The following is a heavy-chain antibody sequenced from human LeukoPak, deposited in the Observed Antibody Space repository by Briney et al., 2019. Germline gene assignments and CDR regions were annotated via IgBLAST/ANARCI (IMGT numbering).Heavy chain of an antibody. D-gene: IGHD7-27*01. V-gene: IGHV3-48*04. Sequence: GGSLRLSCAASGFTFSSYSMNWVRQAPGKGLQTVSYIYKGGDTIFYADSVRGRFTISRDNAESSVYLQMNSLSAEDTAVYYCARGHWGLDYWGRGTLVAVSS. J-gene: IGHJ4*02. CDR1: GFTFSSYS. CDR2: IYKGGDTI. CDR3: ARGHWGLDY.